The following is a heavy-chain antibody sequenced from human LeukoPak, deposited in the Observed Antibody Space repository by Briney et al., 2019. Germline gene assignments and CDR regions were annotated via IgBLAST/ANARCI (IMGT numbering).Heavy chain of an antibody. J-gene: IGHJ3*02. CDR3: ARTVVEVRGASDVFDI. CDR1: GFSFGTSR. V-gene: IGHV3-7*01. CDR2: IYVDGIEK. D-gene: IGHD2-2*01. Sequence: GGSLRLSCAASGFSFGTSRMSWVRQAPGKGLEWLTNIYVDGIEKYYVDSMKGRFTISRDNAKNSLYLQMDSLRVEDTAVYYCARTVVEVRGASDVFDIWGQGTMVTVAS.